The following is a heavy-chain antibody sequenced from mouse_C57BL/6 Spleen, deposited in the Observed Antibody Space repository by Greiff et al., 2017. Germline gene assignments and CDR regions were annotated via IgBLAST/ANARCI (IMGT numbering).Heavy chain of an antibody. Sequence: EESGAELVRPGSSVKMSCKTSGYTFTSYGINWVKQRPGQGLEWIGYIYIGNGYTEYNEKFKGKATLTSDTSSSTAYMQLSSLTSEDSAIYFCATSYYDYDQYYFDYWGQGTTLTVSS. D-gene: IGHD2-4*01. CDR2: IYIGNGYT. V-gene: IGHV1-58*01. J-gene: IGHJ2*01. CDR1: GYTFTSYG. CDR3: ATSYYDYDQYYFDY.